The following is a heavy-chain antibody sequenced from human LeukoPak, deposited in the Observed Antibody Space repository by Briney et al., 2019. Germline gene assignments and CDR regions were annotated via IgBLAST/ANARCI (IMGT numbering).Heavy chain of an antibody. CDR1: GGSISSSSYY. D-gene: IGHD3-10*01. V-gene: IGHV4-39*07. CDR2: IYYSGST. Sequence: PSETLSLTCTVSGGSISSSSYYWGWIRQPPGKGLGWIGSIYYSGSTYYNPSLKSRVTISVDTSKNHFSLKLSSVTAADTAVYYCARAPAGSGSYSVDYWGQGTLVTVSS. CDR3: ARAPAGSGSYSVDY. J-gene: IGHJ4*02.